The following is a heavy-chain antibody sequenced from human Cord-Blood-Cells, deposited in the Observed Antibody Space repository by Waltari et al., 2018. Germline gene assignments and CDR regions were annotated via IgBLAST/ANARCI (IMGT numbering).Heavy chain of an antibody. CDR3: ARSPYCSSTSCYTEGGWFDP. CDR2: ISYSGGT. Sequence: QLQLQESGPGLVKPSETLSLTCTVSGGSISICSYYWGWIRQPPGKGLEWIGSISYSGGTYYNPSLKSRVTISVDTSKNQFSLKLSSVTAADTAVYYCARSPYCSSTSCYTEGGWFDPWGQGTLVTVSS. V-gene: IGHV4-39*01. D-gene: IGHD2-2*02. J-gene: IGHJ5*02. CDR1: GGSISICSYY.